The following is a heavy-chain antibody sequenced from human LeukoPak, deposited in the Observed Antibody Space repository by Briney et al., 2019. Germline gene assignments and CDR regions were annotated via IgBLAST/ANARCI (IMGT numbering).Heavy chain of an antibody. Sequence: SETLSLTCTVSGDGGDSFTSDPYYWGWLRQPPGRDLQWIGTIYYNGNTYYNPSLKSRVTILVDRSKNQFSLKLTSVTAADTAVYYCARDTDIARIFIWGQGILVTVSS. CDR3: ARDTDIARIFI. CDR2: IYYNGNT. D-gene: IGHD3-3*01. V-gene: IGHV4-39*07. J-gene: IGHJ4*02. CDR1: GDGGDSFTSDPYY.